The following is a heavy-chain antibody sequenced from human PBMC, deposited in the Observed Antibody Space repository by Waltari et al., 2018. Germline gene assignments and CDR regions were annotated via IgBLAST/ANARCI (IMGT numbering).Heavy chain of an antibody. V-gene: IGHV3-74*01. D-gene: IGHD3-16*01. Sequence: EVQLVESGGGLVQPGGSLRLSCAASGFSFSTYWMNWARQAPGEGLVWVSRIKPDGRSTAYADSVKGRFTMSRDNAKNTLYLQMSSLRADDTAVYYCVRSAFLDVWGQGTTVTVSS. J-gene: IGHJ6*02. CDR3: VRSAFLDV. CDR2: IKPDGRST. CDR1: GFSFSTYW.